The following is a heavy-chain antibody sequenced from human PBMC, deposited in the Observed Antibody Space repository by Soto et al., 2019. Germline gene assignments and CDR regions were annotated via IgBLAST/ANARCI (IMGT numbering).Heavy chain of an antibody. V-gene: IGHV1-18*04. Sequence: QVQLVQSGADVKKPGASVKVSYEASAYSFSTYAITWVRQAPGQGLEWLGRISTYNGNTNYAAVLQGRVTLTTDASSSTAFMELRSLRSDDTAVYYCARTIAVAGIGYYLDDWGQGTLVTVSS. D-gene: IGHD6-19*01. CDR3: ARTIAVAGIGYYLDD. CDR1: AYSFSTYA. J-gene: IGHJ4*02. CDR2: ISTYNGNT.